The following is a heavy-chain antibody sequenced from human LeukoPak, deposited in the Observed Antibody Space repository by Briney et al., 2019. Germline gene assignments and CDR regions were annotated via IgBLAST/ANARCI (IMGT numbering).Heavy chain of an antibody. Sequence: SETLSLTCAVYSGSFSGYYWSWIRQPPGKGLEWIGEINHSGSTNYNPSLKSRVTISVDTSKNQFSLKLSSVTAADTAVYYCAANGRPYYYYGMDVWGQGTLVTVSS. CDR3: AANGRPYYYYGMDV. D-gene: IGHD2-8*01. J-gene: IGHJ6*02. CDR2: INHSGST. V-gene: IGHV4-34*01. CDR1: SGSFSGYY.